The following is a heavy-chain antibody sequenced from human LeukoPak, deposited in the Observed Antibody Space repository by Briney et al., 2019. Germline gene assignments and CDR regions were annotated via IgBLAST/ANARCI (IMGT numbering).Heavy chain of an antibody. CDR1: GFTFSSYA. CDR2: ISGSGDNT. Sequence: GGSLRLSCAASGFTFSSYAMSWVRQAPGKGLEWVSGISGSGDNTYYADSVKGRFTISRDNSKNTLYVQVNSPGTEDTAAYYCAKGAATGRSCSDYWGQGTLVTVSS. V-gene: IGHV3-23*01. J-gene: IGHJ4*02. CDR3: AKGAATGRSCSDY. D-gene: IGHD6-13*01.